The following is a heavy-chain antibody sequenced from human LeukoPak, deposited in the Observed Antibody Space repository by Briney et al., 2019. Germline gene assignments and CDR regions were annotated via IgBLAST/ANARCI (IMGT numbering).Heavy chain of an antibody. D-gene: IGHD7-27*01. J-gene: IGHJ4*02. CDR2: ISSSSSYI. CDR1: GFTFSSYS. V-gene: IGHV3-21*01. CDR3: ARYEVTGDDY. Sequence: GRSLRLSCAASGFTFSSYSMNWVRQAPGKGLEWVSSISSSSSYIYYADSVKGRFTISRDNAKNSLYLQMNSLRAEDTAVYYCARYEVTGDDYWGQGTLVTVSS.